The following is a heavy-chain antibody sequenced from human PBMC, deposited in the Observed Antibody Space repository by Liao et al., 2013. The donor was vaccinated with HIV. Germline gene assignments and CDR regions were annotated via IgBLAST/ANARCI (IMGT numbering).Heavy chain of an antibody. CDR2: IHYSGNT. Sequence: QLQLQESGPRLVKPSETLSLTCTVSGGSISSSSYYWGWIRQPRGKGLEWIGSIHYSGNTYYNPSLKSRVTMSVDTSKNQFSLKVSSVTAADTAVYYCARARRDDKNLAYWYFDLWGRGTLVTVSS. D-gene: IGHD5-24*01. V-gene: IGHV4-39*07. CDR3: ARARRDDKNLAYWYFDL. J-gene: IGHJ2*01. CDR1: GGSISSSSYY.